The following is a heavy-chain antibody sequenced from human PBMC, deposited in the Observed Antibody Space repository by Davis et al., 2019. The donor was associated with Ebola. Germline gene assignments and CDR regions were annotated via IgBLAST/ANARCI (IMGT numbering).Heavy chain of an antibody. J-gene: IGHJ6*03. D-gene: IGHD3-22*01. Sequence: PGGSLRLSCAASGFTFSSYGMHWVRQAPGKGLEWVAVISYDGSNKYYADSVKGRFTISRDNSKNTLYLQMNSLRAEDTAVYYCAKTAYDSTYYYYMDVWGKGTTVTVSS. CDR3: AKTAYDSTYYYYMDV. V-gene: IGHV3-30*18. CDR2: ISYDGSNK. CDR1: GFTFSSYG.